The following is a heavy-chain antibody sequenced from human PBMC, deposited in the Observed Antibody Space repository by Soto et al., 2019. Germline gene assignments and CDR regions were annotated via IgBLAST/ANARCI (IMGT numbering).Heavy chain of an antibody. D-gene: IGHD3-10*01. J-gene: IGHJ4*02. CDR1: GFTFSSYG. CDR2: IWYDGSNK. CDR3: AGDKHSGGFGEYIY. V-gene: IGHV3-33*01. Sequence: QVQLVESGGGVVQPGRSLRLSCAASGFTFSSYGMHWVRQAPGKGLEWVAVIWYDGSNKYYADSVKGRFTISRDNSKNTLYLQMNSLRAEDTAVYYCAGDKHSGGFGEYIYWGQGTLVTVSS.